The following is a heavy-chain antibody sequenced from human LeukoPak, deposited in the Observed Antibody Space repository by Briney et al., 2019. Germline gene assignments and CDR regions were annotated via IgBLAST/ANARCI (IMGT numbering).Heavy chain of an antibody. CDR3: ARDNWVDC. Sequence: GGSLRLSCAASGLTFSKYSMTWVRQAPGKGLEWVSFIDTSSTTMYYTDSVKGRFTISRYNAKNSLYLQMNSLKVEDTARYYCARDNWVDCWGQGTLVTVSS. V-gene: IGHV3-48*04. CDR1: GLTFSKYS. CDR2: IDTSSTTM. J-gene: IGHJ5*01.